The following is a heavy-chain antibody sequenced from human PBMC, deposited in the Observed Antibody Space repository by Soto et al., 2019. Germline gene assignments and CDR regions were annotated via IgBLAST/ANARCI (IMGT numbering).Heavy chain of an antibody. Sequence: QVQLVESGGGLVKPGGSLRLSCVASEFTFNDYNMSWIRQVPGKGLEWIAYISTSSAYTHYADSVKGRFTISRDNAQNSLYLQMNSLRVEDTSVYYCASGQWFSDVVYFDYWGQGTLVTVSS. CDR2: ISTSSAYT. V-gene: IGHV3-11*06. D-gene: IGHD3-10*01. CDR3: ASGQWFSDVVYFDY. CDR1: EFTFNDYN. J-gene: IGHJ4*02.